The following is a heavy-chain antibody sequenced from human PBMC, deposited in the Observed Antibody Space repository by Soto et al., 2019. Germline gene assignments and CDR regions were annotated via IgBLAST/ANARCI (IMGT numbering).Heavy chain of an antibody. Sequence: SLRLSCAASGFTVGSDSLNWFRQAPGKGLEWVSYITSSGTTVYYADAVRGRFTISRDNAKNSLYLQMNSLRDDDTAVYYCARGSSNWAYYFDFWGQGTLVTVSS. CDR2: ITSSGTTV. CDR3: ARGSSNWAYYFDF. CDR1: GFTVGSDS. J-gene: IGHJ4*02. D-gene: IGHD6-13*01. V-gene: IGHV3-48*02.